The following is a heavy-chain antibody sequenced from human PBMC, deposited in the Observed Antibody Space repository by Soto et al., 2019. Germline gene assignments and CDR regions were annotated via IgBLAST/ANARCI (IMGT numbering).Heavy chain of an antibody. D-gene: IGHD3-3*02. Sequence: SVKVSCKASGGTFSSYPISWVRQAPGQGLEWMGRIIPVLGIANYAQKFQGRVTITADKSTSTAYMELSSLRSEDTAVYYCAVSRRGQYFDYWGQGTLVTVSS. CDR1: GGTFSSYP. J-gene: IGHJ4*02. CDR3: AVSRRGQYFDY. V-gene: IGHV1-69*02. CDR2: IIPVLGIA.